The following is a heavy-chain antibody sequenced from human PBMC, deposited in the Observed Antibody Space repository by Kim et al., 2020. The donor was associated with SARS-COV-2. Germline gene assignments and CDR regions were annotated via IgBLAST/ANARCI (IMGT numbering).Heavy chain of an antibody. Sequence: ASVRVSCKASGYTFTSYDINWVRQATGQGLEWMGWMNPNSGNTGYAQKFQGRVTMSRNTSISTAYMELSSLRSEDTAVYYCARGRYCSSTSCLPYNWFDPWGQGTLVTVSS. V-gene: IGHV1-8*01. D-gene: IGHD2-2*01. CDR2: MNPNSGNT. J-gene: IGHJ5*02. CDR3: ARGRYCSSTSCLPYNWFDP. CDR1: GYTFTSYD.